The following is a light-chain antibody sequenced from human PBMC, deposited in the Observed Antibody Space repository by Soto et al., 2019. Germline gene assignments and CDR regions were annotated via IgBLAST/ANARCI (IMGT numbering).Light chain of an antibody. CDR1: KSVSNY. J-gene: IGKJ1*01. Sequence: EIVLTQSPATLSLSPGERATLSCRASKSVSNYLAWYQHKPGQAPRLLIYDASNRSTGVPARFSGSGSGTDFTLTISSLEPEDFAVYYCQQYGSSPGTFGQGTKVDIK. CDR3: QQYGSSPGT. CDR2: DAS. V-gene: IGKV3-11*01.